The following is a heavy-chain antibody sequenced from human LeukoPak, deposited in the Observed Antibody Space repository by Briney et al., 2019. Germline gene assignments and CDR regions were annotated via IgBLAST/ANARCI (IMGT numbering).Heavy chain of an antibody. Sequence: SGPALVKPTQTLTLTCTFSGFSLSASGMCVSWIRQPPGKALEWLARIDWDDDKYYTTSLKTRLTISQDTSKNQVVLTMTNMDPVDTATYYCARGRHARDIWGQGTMVTVSS. CDR3: ARGRHARDI. CDR2: IDWDDDK. J-gene: IGHJ3*02. V-gene: IGHV2-70*11. CDR1: GFSLSASGMC.